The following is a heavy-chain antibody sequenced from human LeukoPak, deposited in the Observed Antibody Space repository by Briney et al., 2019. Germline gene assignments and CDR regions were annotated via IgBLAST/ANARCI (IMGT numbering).Heavy chain of an antibody. J-gene: IGHJ6*02. D-gene: IGHD1-26*01. CDR2: ISYDGSNK. CDR3: ARRSTSSDSGSYYGYYYYYYGMDV. V-gene: IGHV3-30-3*01. Sequence: GRSLRLSCAASGFTFSSYAMHWVRQAPGKGLEWVAVISYDGSNKYYADSVKGRFTISRDNSKNTLYLQMNSLRAEDTAVYYCARRSTSSDSGSYYGYYYYYYGMDVWGQGTTVTVSS. CDR1: GFTFSSYA.